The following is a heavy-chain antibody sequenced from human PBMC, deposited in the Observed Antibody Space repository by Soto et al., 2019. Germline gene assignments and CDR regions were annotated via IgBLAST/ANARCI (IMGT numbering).Heavy chain of an antibody. V-gene: IGHV4-39*01. D-gene: IGHD6-19*01. CDR3: ARHPTRIAVAGTFFDY. Sequence: PSETLSLTCTVSGGSISSSSYYWGWIRQPPGKGLEWIGSIYYSGSTYYNPSLKSRVTISVDTSKNQFSLKLSSVTAADTAVYYCARHPTRIAVAGTFFDYWGQGTLVTVSS. J-gene: IGHJ4*02. CDR1: GGSISSSSYY. CDR2: IYYSGST.